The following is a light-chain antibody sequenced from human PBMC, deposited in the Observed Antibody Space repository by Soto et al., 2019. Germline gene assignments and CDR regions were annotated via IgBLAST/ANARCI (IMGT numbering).Light chain of an antibody. CDR2: GAS. CDR1: QRISSN. V-gene: IGKV3-15*01. J-gene: IGKJ2*01. CDR3: QQYKDWPPYT. Sequence: EILMTQSQATLSFSPGERATLSCRASQRISSNVAWYQQKPGQAPRLLIYGASTRATGVPDRFSGDGSGTEFTLTISSLQSEDFAVYFCQQYKDWPPYTFGQGTKLEIK.